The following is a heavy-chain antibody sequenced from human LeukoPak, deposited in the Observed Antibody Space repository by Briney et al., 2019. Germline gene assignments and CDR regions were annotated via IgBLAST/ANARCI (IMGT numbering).Heavy chain of an antibody. V-gene: IGHV3-30*02. D-gene: IGHD6-19*01. Sequence: GGSLRLSCVASDFTFSNFGMHWVRQAPGKGLEWLSFIRYDGSNNSHADSVKGRFSISRDNSKNTLHLQMNTLRPDDTAVYYCARTAVAGTLRWFDLWGQGTLVIVSS. J-gene: IGHJ5*02. CDR1: DFTFSNFG. CDR2: IRYDGSNN. CDR3: ARTAVAGTLRWFDL.